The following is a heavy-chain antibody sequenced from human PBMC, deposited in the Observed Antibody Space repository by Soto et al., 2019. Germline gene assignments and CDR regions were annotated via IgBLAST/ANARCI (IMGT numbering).Heavy chain of an antibody. V-gene: IGHV1-69*06. CDR3: ARDAPGIAVAGAFNWFDP. J-gene: IGHJ5*02. CDR2: IIPIFGTA. D-gene: IGHD6-19*01. CDR1: GGTFSSCA. Sequence: ASVKVSCKASGGTFSSCAISWVRQAPGQGLEWMGGIIPIFGTANYAQKFQGRVTITADKSTSTAYMELSSLRSEDTAVYYCARDAPGIAVAGAFNWFDPWGQGTLVTVSS.